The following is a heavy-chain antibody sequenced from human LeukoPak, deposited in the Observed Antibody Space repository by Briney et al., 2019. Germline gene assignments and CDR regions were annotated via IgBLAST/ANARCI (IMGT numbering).Heavy chain of an antibody. CDR1: GYSFTSYW. CDR2: IYPAASDT. V-gene: IGHV5-51*01. D-gene: IGHD3-22*01. CDR3: ARHIGYYHDSSGYYSPDYFDY. Sequence: GESLKISCKGSGYSFTSYWIGWVRQMPGKGLEWMGVIYPAASDTRYSPSFEGQVTISAEKSISTAYLQWSSLKASDTAMYYCARHIGYYHDSSGYYSPDYFDYWGQGTLVTVSS. J-gene: IGHJ4*02.